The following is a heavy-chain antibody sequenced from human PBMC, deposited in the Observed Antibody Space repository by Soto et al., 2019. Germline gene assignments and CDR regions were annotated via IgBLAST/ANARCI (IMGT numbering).Heavy chain of an antibody. CDR1: GFTFSSYA. D-gene: IGHD3-10*01. CDR3: AKGGVLLWFGELLHFDY. J-gene: IGHJ4*02. CDR2: ISGSGGST. V-gene: IGHV3-23*01. Sequence: EVQLLESGGGLVQPGGSLRLSCAASGFTFSSYAMSWVRQAPGKGLEWVSAISGSGGSTYYADSVKGRFTISRDNSKNTLYLQMNSLRAEDTAVYYWAKGGVLLWFGELLHFDYWGQGTLVTVSS.